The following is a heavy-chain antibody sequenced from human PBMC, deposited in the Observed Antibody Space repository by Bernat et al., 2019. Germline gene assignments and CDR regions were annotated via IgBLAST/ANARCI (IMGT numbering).Heavy chain of an antibody. CDR2: IKEDESEK. J-gene: IGHJ3*02. CDR1: GFTFRIHW. Sequence: EAQLVESGGGLVQPWGSLTLSCLASGFTFRIHWLSWVRQAPGKGLEWVTNIKEDESEKHYVDSVKGRFIISRDDDEKSLYLHMNIVRGEGTAVYFCARFCGGDCRYAHDDFDIWGQGTMVTVSS. D-gene: IGHD2-21*02. V-gene: IGHV3-7*03. CDR3: ARFCGGDCRYAHDDFDI.